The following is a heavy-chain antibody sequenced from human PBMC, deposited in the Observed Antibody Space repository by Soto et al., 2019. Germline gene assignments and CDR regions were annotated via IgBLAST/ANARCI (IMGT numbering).Heavy chain of an antibody. CDR2: ISSSSSNI. J-gene: IGHJ4*02. D-gene: IGHD2-15*01. Sequence: GGSLRLSCAASGFTLSSYAMNWVRQAPGKGLEWVSYISSSSSNIQYAGSVKGRFTISRDNSKNTLYLQMNSLRAEDTAVYYCAREDIVVVVAAASRTLDYWGQGTLVTVSS. CDR1: GFTLSSYA. V-gene: IGHV3-48*01. CDR3: AREDIVVVVAAASRTLDY.